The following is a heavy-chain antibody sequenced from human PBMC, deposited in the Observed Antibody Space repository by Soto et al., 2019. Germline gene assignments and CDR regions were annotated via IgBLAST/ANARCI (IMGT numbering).Heavy chain of an antibody. J-gene: IGHJ4*02. CDR2: IYYSGST. CDR3: ARVYCSSTSCFYFDY. Sequence: SETLSLTCTVSGGSISSYYWSWIRQPPGKGLEWVGYIYYSGSTNYNPSLKSRVTISVDTSKNQFSLKLSSVTAADTAVYYCARVYCSSTSCFYFDYWGQGTLVTVSS. V-gene: IGHV4-59*01. CDR1: GGSISSYY. D-gene: IGHD2-2*01.